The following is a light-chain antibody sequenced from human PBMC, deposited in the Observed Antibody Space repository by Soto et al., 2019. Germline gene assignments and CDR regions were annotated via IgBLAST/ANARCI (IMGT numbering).Light chain of an antibody. CDR1: QSVSSN. J-gene: IGKJ2*01. CDR3: QQYNNWPPHT. CDR2: GAS. Sequence: IVMTQSPATLSVSPGERATLSCRASQSVSSNLAWYQQKPGQAPRLLIYGASTRATGIPARFSGSGSGTEFTLTISSLQSEDFAVYYCQQYNNWPPHTFGQGTQLEIK. V-gene: IGKV3-15*01.